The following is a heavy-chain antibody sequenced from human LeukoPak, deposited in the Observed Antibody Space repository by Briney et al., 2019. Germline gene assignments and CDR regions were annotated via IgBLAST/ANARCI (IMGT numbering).Heavy chain of an antibody. J-gene: IGHJ6*03. CDR2: IYHSGST. Sequence: SGTLSLTCAVSGGSISSSNWWSWVRQPPGKGLEWIGEIYHSGSTNYNPSLKSRVTISVDKSKNQFSLKLSSVTAADTAVYYCARRSGYYYYYYMDVWGKGTTVTVSS. CDR1: GGSISSSNW. CDR3: ARRSGYYYYYYMDV. V-gene: IGHV4-4*02. D-gene: IGHD3-3*01.